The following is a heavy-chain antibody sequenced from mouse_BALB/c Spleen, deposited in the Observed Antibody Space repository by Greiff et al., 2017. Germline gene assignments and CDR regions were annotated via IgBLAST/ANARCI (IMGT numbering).Heavy chain of an antibody. J-gene: IGHJ2*01. CDR2: ISYSGST. D-gene: IGHD2-3*01. V-gene: IGHV3-8*02. Sequence: EVKLMESGPSLVKPSQTLSLTCSVTGDSITSGYWNWIRKFPGNNLEYIGYISYSGSTYYNPSLKSRISITRDTSKNQYYLQLNSVTTEDTATYYCARYWDGYPLDYWGQGTTLTVSS. CDR1: GDSITSGY. CDR3: ARYWDGYPLDY.